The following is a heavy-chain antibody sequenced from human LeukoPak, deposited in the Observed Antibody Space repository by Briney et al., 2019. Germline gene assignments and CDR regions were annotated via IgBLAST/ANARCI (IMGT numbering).Heavy chain of an antibody. V-gene: IGHV3-30*02. CDR3: AKDSVTGTTGRSYDY. CDR2: IRYDGSNK. J-gene: IGHJ4*02. CDR1: GFTFSGYG. D-gene: IGHD1-1*01. Sequence: GGTLRLSCAASGFTFSGYGMSWVRQAPGKGLEWVAFIRYDGSNKYYADSVKGRFTISRDNSKNTLYLQMNSLRAEDTAVYYCAKDSVTGTTGRSYDYWGQGTLVTVSS.